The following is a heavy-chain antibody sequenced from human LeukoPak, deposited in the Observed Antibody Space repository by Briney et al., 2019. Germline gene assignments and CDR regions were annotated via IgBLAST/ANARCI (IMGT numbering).Heavy chain of an antibody. D-gene: IGHD3-22*01. CDR1: GFTFSSYG. CDR2: IRYDGGNK. V-gene: IGHV3-30*02. Sequence: GGSLRLPCAASGFTFSSYGMHWVRQAPGKGLEWVAFIRYDGGNKYYADSVKGRFTISRDNSKNTLYLQMNSLRAEDTAVYYCAKDLYYYDSSGSHYFDYWGQRTLVTVSS. J-gene: IGHJ4*02. CDR3: AKDLYYYDSSGSHYFDY.